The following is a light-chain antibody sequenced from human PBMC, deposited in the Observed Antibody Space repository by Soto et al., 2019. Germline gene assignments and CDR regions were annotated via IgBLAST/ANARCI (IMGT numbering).Light chain of an antibody. CDR3: QQYGSSPPWT. CDR1: QSVSSSY. Sequence: IVLTQSPGTLSLSPGGGATLSCRASQSVSSSYLAWYQQKPGQAPRLLIYGASSRATGIPDRFSGSGSGTDFTLTISRLEPEDFAVYYCQQYGSSPPWTFGQGTKV. V-gene: IGKV3-20*01. J-gene: IGKJ1*01. CDR2: GAS.